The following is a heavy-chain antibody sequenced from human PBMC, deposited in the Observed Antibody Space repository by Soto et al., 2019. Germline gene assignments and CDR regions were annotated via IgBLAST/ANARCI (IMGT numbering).Heavy chain of an antibody. J-gene: IGHJ5*02. Sequence: QVQLQESGPGLVKPSQTLSLTCTVSGGSISSGGYYWSWIRQHAGKGLEWIGYIYYSGSTYYNPSLKSRVTISVDTSKNQFSLKLSSVTAADTAVYYSARGVWLGERRFYPLGQGTLVTVSS. D-gene: IGHD3-10*01. CDR3: ARGVWLGERRFYP. CDR1: GGSISSGGYY. CDR2: IYYSGST. V-gene: IGHV4-31*03.